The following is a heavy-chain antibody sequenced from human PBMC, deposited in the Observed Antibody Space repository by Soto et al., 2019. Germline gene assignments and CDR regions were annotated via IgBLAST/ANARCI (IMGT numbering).Heavy chain of an antibody. CDR1: GFTFSSYG. J-gene: IGHJ4*02. V-gene: IGHV3-30*03. Sequence: PGGSLRLSCAASGFTFSSYGMHWVRQAPGKGLEWVAVISYDGSNKYYADSVKGRFTISRDNSKNTLYLQMNSLRAEDTAVYYCALFDYWGQGTLVTAPQ. CDR2: ISYDGSNK. CDR3: ALFDY.